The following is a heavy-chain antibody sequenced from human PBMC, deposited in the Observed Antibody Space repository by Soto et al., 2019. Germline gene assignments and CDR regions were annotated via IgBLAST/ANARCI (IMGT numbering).Heavy chain of an antibody. V-gene: IGHV4-59*08. CDR3: ARVGSSIATRPFDY. Sequence: SETLSLTCTVSGGSISSYYWSWIRQPPGKGLEWIGYIYYSGSTYYNPSLKSRVTISVDTSKNQFSPKLSSVTAADTAVYYCARVGSSIATRPFDYWGQGTLVTVSS. CDR2: IYYSGST. J-gene: IGHJ4*02. CDR1: GGSISSYY. D-gene: IGHD6-6*01.